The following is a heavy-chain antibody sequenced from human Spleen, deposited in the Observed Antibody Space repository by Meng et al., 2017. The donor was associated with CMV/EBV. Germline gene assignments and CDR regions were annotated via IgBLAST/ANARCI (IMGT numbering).Heavy chain of an antibody. CDR3: AREQACKPTSWNYVPFMFDP. CDR1: TSG. CDR2: IAPYNGNT. V-gene: IGHV1-18*01. Sequence: TSGISWVRQAPRQGLEWIGWIAPYNGNTNYAQKLQGRVTMTTHTSASTAYIELRSLKSDDTAVYYCAREQACKPTSWNYVPFMFDPWGQGTLVTVSS. D-gene: IGHD1-7*01. J-gene: IGHJ5*02.